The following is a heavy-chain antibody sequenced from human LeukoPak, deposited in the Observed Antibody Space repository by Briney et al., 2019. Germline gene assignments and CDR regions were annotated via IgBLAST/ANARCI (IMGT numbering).Heavy chain of an antibody. CDR2: IYYSGNT. J-gene: IGHJ6*03. D-gene: IGHD2-15*01. CDR1: GGSISSYY. V-gene: IGHV4-59*08. Sequence: PSETLSLTCTVSGGSISSYYWSWIRQPPGKGLEWIGNIYYSGNTNYNPSLKSRVTILVDTSKNQFSLKLSSVTAADTAVYYCARRTVVVVGATEYYYYYYMDVWGKGTTVTVSS. CDR3: ARRTVVVVGATEYYYYYYMDV.